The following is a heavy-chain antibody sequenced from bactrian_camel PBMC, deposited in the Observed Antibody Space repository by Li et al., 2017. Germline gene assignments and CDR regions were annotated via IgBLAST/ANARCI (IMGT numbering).Heavy chain of an antibody. CDR2: IATGRGNT. J-gene: IGHJ4*01. V-gene: IGHV3S40*01. CDR3: AVERWSGAYKCYSGSWLNY. D-gene: IGHD3*01. CDR1: GFTVSNFA. Sequence: DVQLVESGGGLVQPGGSLKLSCLASGFTVSNFAMTWVRQAPGKEREGVARIATGRGNTYYADSVKGRFTISQDNAKNTVYLQMNSLKPEDTAMYYCAVERWSGAYKCYSGSWLNYEGQGTQVTVS.